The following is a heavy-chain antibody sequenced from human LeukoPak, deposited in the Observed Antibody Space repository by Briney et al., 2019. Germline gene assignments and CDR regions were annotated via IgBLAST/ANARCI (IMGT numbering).Heavy chain of an antibody. Sequence: GGSLRLSCVASGFTISGHAMSWVRQAPAKGLEWVAITVAGYTEIHYADSVRGRSNISRDDSSNTLSLQMNSLRADDTGTYFCVKDFCRGGNCPFPFFDSWGQGTVVTVSS. CDR3: VKDFCRGGNCPFPFFDS. D-gene: IGHD4-23*01. V-gene: IGHV3-23*01. J-gene: IGHJ4*02. CDR1: GFTISGHA. CDR2: TVAGYTEI.